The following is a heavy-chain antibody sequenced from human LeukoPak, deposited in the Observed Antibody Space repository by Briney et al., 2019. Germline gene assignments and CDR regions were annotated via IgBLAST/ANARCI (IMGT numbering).Heavy chain of an antibody. CDR2: IILIFGTA. D-gene: IGHD3-10*01. J-gene: IGHJ4*02. CDR1: GGTFSSYA. Sequence: SVKVSCKASGGTFSSYAISWVRQAPGQGLEWMGGIILIFGTANYAQKFQGRVTITADESTSTAYMELSSLRSEDTAVYYCARDRGIGGVFDYWGQGTLVTVSS. CDR3: ARDRGIGGVFDY. V-gene: IGHV1-69*01.